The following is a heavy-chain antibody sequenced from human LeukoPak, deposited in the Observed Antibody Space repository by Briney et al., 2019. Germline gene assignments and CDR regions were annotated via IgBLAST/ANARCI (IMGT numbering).Heavy chain of an antibody. CDR1: GFTFSSSA. CDR3: ARDEDYDSSGYYDY. Sequence: GGSLRLSCAASGFTFSSSAMSWVRQVPGKGLEWVSGISASGGSTYYADSVKGRFTISRDNAKNSLYLQMNSLRAEDTALYYCARDEDYDSSGYYDYWGQGTLVTVSS. J-gene: IGHJ4*02. V-gene: IGHV3-23*01. CDR2: ISASGGST. D-gene: IGHD3-22*01.